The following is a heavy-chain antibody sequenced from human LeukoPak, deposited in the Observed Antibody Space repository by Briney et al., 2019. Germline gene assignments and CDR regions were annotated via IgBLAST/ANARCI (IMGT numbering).Heavy chain of an antibody. CDR2: IRYDGSIK. V-gene: IGHV3-30*02. Sequence: GGSLRLSCAASGFTFSDYGMDWVRQAPGKGLEWVAFIRYDGSIKYYTDSVKDRFTISRDNSRNTLYLQMNSLRDEDTAVYYCARGYYCDSWGQGTLVTVSS. CDR1: GFTFSDYG. J-gene: IGHJ4*02. CDR3: ARGYYCDS.